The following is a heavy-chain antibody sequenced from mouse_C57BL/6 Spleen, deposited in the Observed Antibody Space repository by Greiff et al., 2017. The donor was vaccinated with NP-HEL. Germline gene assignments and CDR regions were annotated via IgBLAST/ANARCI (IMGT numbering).Heavy chain of an antibody. CDR2: INPNNGGT. CDR3: AREGITTVVNWYFDV. D-gene: IGHD1-1*01. V-gene: IGHV1-18*01. CDR1: GYTFTDYN. Sequence: EVKLMESGPELVKPGASVKIPCKASGYTFTDYNMDWVKQSHGKSLEWIGDINPNNGGTIYNQKFKGKATLTVDKSSSTAYMELRSLTSEDTAVYYCAREGITTVVNWYFDVWGTGTTVTVSS. J-gene: IGHJ1*03.